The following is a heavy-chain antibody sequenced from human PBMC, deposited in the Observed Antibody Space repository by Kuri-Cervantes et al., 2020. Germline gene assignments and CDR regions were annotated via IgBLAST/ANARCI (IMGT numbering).Heavy chain of an antibody. D-gene: IGHD5-12*01. CDR1: GYTFTSYG. Sequence: ASVKVSCKASGYTFTSYGISWVRQAPGQGLEWMGWISAYNGNTNYAQKLQDRVTTTTDTSTSTAYMELRSLRSDDTAVYYCARGLATRGWGAFDIWGQGTMVTVSS. CDR3: ARGLATRGWGAFDI. CDR2: ISAYNGNT. J-gene: IGHJ3*02. V-gene: IGHV1-18*01.